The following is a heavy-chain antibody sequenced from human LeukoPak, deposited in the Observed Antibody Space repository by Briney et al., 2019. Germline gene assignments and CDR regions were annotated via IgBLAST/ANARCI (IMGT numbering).Heavy chain of an antibody. CDR2: ISYSGNT. V-gene: IGHV4-30-4*01. D-gene: IGHD6-13*01. CDR1: GFSFSSYGIH. Sequence: LRLSCAASGFSFSSYGIHWIRQPPGKGLEWIGYISYSGNTYYNPSLKSRIIISVDTSKNQFSLSLISVTAADTAVYYCAREGSSSSWYQYFDLWGRGTLVTVSS. J-gene: IGHJ2*01. CDR3: AREGSSSSWYQYFDL.